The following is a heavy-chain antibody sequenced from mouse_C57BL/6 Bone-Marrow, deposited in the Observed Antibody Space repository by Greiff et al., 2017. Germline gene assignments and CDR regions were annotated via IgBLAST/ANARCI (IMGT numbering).Heavy chain of an antibody. D-gene: IGHD1-2*01. CDR1: GYTFTNYW. CDR3: ARYYGHWYFDV. V-gene: IGHV1-63*01. CDR2: IYPGGGYT. Sequence: VKLQESGAELVRPGTSVKMSCKASGYTFTNYWIGWAKQRPGHGLEWIGDIYPGGGYTNYNEKFKGKATLTADKSSSTAYMQFSSLTSEDSAIYYCARYYGHWYFDVWGTGTTGTVSS. J-gene: IGHJ1*03.